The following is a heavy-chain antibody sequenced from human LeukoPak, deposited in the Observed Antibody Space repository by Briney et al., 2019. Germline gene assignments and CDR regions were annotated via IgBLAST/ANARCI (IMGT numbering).Heavy chain of an antibody. V-gene: IGHV1-18*01. J-gene: IGHJ6*03. Sequence: ASVKVSCKASGYTFTSYGISWVRQAPGQGLEWMGWISAYNGNTNYAQKLQGRVTMTTDTSTSTAYMELRSLRSDDTAVYYCARNYDILTGYYSEYYMDVWGKGTTVTVSS. D-gene: IGHD3-9*01. CDR1: GYTFTSYG. CDR2: ISAYNGNT. CDR3: ARNYDILTGYYSEYYMDV.